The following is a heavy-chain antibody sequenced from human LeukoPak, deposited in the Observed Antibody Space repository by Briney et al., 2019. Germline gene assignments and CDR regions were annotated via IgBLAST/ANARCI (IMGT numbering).Heavy chain of an antibody. D-gene: IGHD3-16*01. CDR1: GGSISSGGYY. V-gene: IGHV4-30-2*01. J-gene: IGHJ3*02. CDR2: IYHSGST. CDR3: ARGGGGHDAFDI. Sequence: SETLSLTCTVSGGSISSGGYYWSWIRQPPGKGLEWIGYIYHSGSTYYNPSLKSRVTISVDRSKNQFSLKLSSVTAADTAVYYCARGGGGHDAFDIWGQGTMVTVSS.